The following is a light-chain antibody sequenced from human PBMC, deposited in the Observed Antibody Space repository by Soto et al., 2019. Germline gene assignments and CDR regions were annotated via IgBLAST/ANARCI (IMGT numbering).Light chain of an antibody. CDR3: SSYTSSSTPV. CDR2: DVS. V-gene: IGLV2-14*01. CDR1: SLDVVGPNY. J-gene: IGLJ1*01. Sequence: QSALTQPASVSGSHGQSITISCTGTSLDVVGPNYVSWYQQHPGKAPKLMTYDVSNRPSGVSNRFSGSKSGNTASLTISGLQAEDEAEYYCSSYTSSSTPVFGTGTKLTVL.